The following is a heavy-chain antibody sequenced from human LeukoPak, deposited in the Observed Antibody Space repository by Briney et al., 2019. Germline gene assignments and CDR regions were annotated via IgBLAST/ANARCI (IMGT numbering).Heavy chain of an antibody. Sequence: SETLSLTCTVSGGSISGYYWSWIRQPPGKGLEWIGYMYYSGTTNYNPSLKSRVTISVDTSKNQFSLNLSSVTAADTAVYYCAKTLEYHLLPHNWFDPWGQGTLVTVSS. CDR2: MYYSGTT. J-gene: IGHJ5*02. CDR3: AKTLEYHLLPHNWFDP. D-gene: IGHD2-2*01. V-gene: IGHV4-59*01. CDR1: GGSISGYY.